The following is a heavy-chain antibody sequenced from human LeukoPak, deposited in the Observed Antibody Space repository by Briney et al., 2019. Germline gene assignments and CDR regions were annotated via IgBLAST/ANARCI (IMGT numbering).Heavy chain of an antibody. V-gene: IGHV5-51*01. Sequence: GESLKISCKGSGYSFTSYWIGWVRQMPGKGLGWMGIIYPGDSDTRYSPSFQGQVTISADKSISTAYLQWSSLKASDTAMYYCARQLAAAGTSEYFQHWGQGTLVTVSS. CDR1: GYSFTSYW. J-gene: IGHJ1*01. CDR3: ARQLAAAGTSEYFQH. D-gene: IGHD6-13*01. CDR2: IYPGDSDT.